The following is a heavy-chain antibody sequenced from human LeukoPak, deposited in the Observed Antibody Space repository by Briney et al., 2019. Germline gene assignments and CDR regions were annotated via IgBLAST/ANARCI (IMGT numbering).Heavy chain of an antibody. Sequence: PSETLSLTCAVYGGSFSGYYWSWIRQPPGKGLEWIGEINHSGSTNYNPSLKSRVTISVDTSKNQFSLKLSSVTAADTAVYYCARDLFSSGWDYDPWGQGTLVTVSS. CDR3: ARDLFSSGWDYDP. J-gene: IGHJ5*02. CDR1: GGSFSGYY. V-gene: IGHV4-34*01. D-gene: IGHD6-6*01. CDR2: INHSGST.